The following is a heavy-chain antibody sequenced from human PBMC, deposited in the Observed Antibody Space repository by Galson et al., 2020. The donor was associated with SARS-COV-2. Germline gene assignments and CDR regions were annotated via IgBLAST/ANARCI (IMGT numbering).Heavy chain of an antibody. D-gene: IGHD2-21*01. CDR1: GFTFSSYD. V-gene: IGHV3-13*01. Sequence: GESLKISCAASGFTFSSYDMHWVRQATGKGLEWVSAIGTAGDTYYPGSVKGRLNISRENDKNSSYLQMNSLRAGDTAVYYCARGPSANCGGDCPPFDPWGQGTLVTVSS. J-gene: IGHJ5*02. CDR3: ARGPSANCGGDCPPFDP. CDR2: IGTAGDT.